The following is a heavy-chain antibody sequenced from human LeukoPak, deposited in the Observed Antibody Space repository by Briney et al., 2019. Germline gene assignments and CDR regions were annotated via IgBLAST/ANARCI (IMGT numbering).Heavy chain of an antibody. CDR1: GFTFDDYG. CDR2: INWKGGST. Sequence: GGSLRLSCAASGFTFDDYGMSWVRQAPGKGLEWVAVINWKGGSTAYADSVKGRVTISRDNAKNSLYLQMNSLRAEDTALYYCARGGLTIFGVVNYMDVWGKGTTVTVSS. J-gene: IGHJ6*03. CDR3: ARGGLTIFGVVNYMDV. D-gene: IGHD3-3*01. V-gene: IGHV3-20*04.